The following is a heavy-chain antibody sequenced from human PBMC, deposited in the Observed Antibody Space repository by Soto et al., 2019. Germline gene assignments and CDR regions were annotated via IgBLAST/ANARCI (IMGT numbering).Heavy chain of an antibody. CDR1: GDSISTVDYF. CDR3: ARGRYCLTGRCFPNWFDS. D-gene: IGHD2-15*01. Sequence: QVQLLESGPGLVKPSQTLSLTCSVSGDSISTVDYFWAWIRQPPGQALEYIGYIYKSATTYYNPSFESRVSISLDTSKSQFSLNVTSVTAAVTAVYFCARGRYCLTGRCFPNWFDSWGQGTLVTVSS. J-gene: IGHJ5*01. V-gene: IGHV4-30-4*01. CDR2: IYKSATT.